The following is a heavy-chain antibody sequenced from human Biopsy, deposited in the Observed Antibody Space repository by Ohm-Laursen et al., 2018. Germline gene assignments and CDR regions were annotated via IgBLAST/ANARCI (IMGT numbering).Heavy chain of an antibody. CDR2: SNTDGSHT. CDR1: GFTFNNYW. J-gene: IGHJ5*01. CDR3: ARDASQGFDS. Sequence: GSLRLSCAASGFTFNNYWMHWVRQAPGKGLEWVSRSNTDGSHTNYADSVKGRFTTSTDNAKNTLYLYMSSLTVEDTAVYFCARDASQGFDSWGQGTLVTVSS. V-gene: IGHV3-74*01.